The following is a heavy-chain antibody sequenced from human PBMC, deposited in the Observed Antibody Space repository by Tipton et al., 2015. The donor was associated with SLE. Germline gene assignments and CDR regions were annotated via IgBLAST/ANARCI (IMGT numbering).Heavy chain of an antibody. D-gene: IGHD2-21*02. CDR1: GFTFSSYD. J-gene: IGHJ4*02. V-gene: IGHV3-13*01. Sequence: GSLRLSCAASGFTFSSYDMHWVRQATGKSLEWVSAIGTAGDTYYADSVKGRFTISRDNSKNTLYLQMSSLRAEDTAVYYCVKERLAYCGGDCSYFDYWGQGTLVTVSS. CDR3: VKERLAYCGGDCSYFDY. CDR2: IGTAGDT.